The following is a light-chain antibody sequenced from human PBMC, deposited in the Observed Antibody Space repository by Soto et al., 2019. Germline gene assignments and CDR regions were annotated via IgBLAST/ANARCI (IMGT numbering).Light chain of an antibody. CDR2: GVS. Sequence: EIVLTQSPGTLSLSPGEGSTLSCRASQSVSGRYLAWYQQKPGQAPRLLIYGVSSRATGIPDRFSGSGSGTDFTLTISRLEPEDFAVYYCQQYGNSPQLTFGQGTRLDIK. V-gene: IGKV3-20*01. CDR3: QQYGNSPQLT. J-gene: IGKJ5*01. CDR1: QSVSGRY.